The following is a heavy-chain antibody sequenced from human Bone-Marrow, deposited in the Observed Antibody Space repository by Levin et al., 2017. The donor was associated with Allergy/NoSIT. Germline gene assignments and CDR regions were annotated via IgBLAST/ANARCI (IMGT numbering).Heavy chain of an antibody. J-gene: IGHJ4*02. CDR1: GFSFESYS. Sequence: LSLTCAASGFSFESYSMNWVRQAPGKGLEWVASITSTSHHIYYADSVKGRFTISRDNDKRSLYLQMNNLRAEDTAVYYCARGGDIVVVVAADEPDYWGQGTLVTVSS. CDR3: ARGGDIVVVVAADEPDY. V-gene: IGHV3-21*01. CDR2: ITSTSHHI. D-gene: IGHD2-15*01.